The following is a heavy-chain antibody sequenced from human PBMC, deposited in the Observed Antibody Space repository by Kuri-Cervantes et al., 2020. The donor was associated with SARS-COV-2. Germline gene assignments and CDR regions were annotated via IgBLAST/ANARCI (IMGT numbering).Heavy chain of an antibody. Sequence: SETLSLTCAVSAGSISSTLYYWGWIRQAPGKGLEWIGSVFYSGTTYYNPSLKGRLTISVDTSKNQFSLKLSSVTDADAAVYYCARLGGYRSGYNWFDPWGQGTLVTVSS. D-gene: IGHD5-18*01. CDR2: VFYSGTT. V-gene: IGHV4-39*01. CDR1: AGSISSTLYY. J-gene: IGHJ5*02. CDR3: ARLGGYRSGYNWFDP.